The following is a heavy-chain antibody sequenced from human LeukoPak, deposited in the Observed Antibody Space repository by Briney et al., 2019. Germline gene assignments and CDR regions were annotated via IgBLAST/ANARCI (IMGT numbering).Heavy chain of an antibody. Sequence: ASVKVSCKASGYTFTSYGISWVRQAPGQGLEWMGWISAYNGNTNYAQKLQGRVTMTTDTSTSTAYMELRSLRSDDTAVYYCAREYYGSGSYYPFDYWGQGTLVTVSS. D-gene: IGHD3-10*01. V-gene: IGHV1-18*01. CDR3: AREYYGSGSYYPFDY. CDR2: ISAYNGNT. J-gene: IGHJ4*02. CDR1: GYTFTSYG.